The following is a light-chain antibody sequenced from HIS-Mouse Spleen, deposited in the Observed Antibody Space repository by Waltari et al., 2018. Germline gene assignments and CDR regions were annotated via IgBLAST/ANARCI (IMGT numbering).Light chain of an antibody. V-gene: IGLV3-21*02. CDR3: QVWDSSSDRV. J-gene: IGLJ1*01. Sequence: SYVLTQPPSVSVAPGQTARITCGGNNIGSKSVHWYQQKPGQATVLVVYDASDRPSGIPERFSGSNSGNTATLTISRVEAGDEADYYCQVWDSSSDRVFGTGTKVTVL. CDR2: DAS. CDR1: NIGSKS.